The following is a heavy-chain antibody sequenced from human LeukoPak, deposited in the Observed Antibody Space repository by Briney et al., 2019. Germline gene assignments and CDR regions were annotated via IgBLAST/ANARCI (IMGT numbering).Heavy chain of an antibody. D-gene: IGHD3-22*01. CDR3: ATTSGTHYYDSSGYYASVQGLFDY. CDR2: IKQDGSEK. Sequence: GGSLRLSCAASGFTFSSYWMSWVRQAPGKGLEWVANIKQDGSEKYYVDSVKGRFTISRDNAKNSLYLQMNSLRAEDTAVYYCATTSGTHYYDSSGYYASVQGLFDYWGQGTLVTVSS. V-gene: IGHV3-7*01. CDR1: GFTFSSYW. J-gene: IGHJ4*02.